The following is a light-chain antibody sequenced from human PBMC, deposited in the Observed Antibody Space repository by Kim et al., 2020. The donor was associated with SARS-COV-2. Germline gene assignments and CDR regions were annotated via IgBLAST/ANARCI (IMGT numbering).Light chain of an antibody. CDR1: QGISNY. CDR3: QKYNSALSLT. Sequence: SVGDRVTLTCRSSQGISNYLAWYQQKPGKVPKLLIYAASALQSGVPSRFSGSGSGTDFTLTISSLQPEDVATYYCQKYNSALSLTFGGGTKVDIK. V-gene: IGKV1-27*01. J-gene: IGKJ4*01. CDR2: AAS.